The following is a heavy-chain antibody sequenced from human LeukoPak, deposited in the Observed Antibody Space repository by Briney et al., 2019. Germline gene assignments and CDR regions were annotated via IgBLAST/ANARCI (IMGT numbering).Heavy chain of an antibody. D-gene: IGHD1-26*01. J-gene: IGHJ3*02. V-gene: IGHV4-39*07. CDR1: GGSISSSSYY. CDR2: FYHGGST. Sequence: SETLSLTCTVSGGSISSSSYYWGWVRQPPGKGLEWIGSFYHGGSTYYNPSLKSRVTMSVDTSKNQFSLKLSSVTAADTAVYYCARGSYYESKDAFDIWGQGTMVTVSS. CDR3: ARGSYYESKDAFDI.